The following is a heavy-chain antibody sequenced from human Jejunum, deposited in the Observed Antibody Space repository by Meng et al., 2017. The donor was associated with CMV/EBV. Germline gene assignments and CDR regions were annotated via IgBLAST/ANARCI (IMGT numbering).Heavy chain of an antibody. CDR1: FSGSG. D-gene: IGHD4-23*01. CDR3: ARVMLDVSGNYLLNYLDY. Sequence: FSGSGIHWVRQAPGQGLEWVGTITLILGITTYAQSLQDRITITADKSTNTSYMELRSLTSEDTAVYYCARVMLDVSGNYLLNYLDYWGQGTLVTVSS. CDR2: ITLILGIT. J-gene: IGHJ4*02. V-gene: IGHV1-69*04.